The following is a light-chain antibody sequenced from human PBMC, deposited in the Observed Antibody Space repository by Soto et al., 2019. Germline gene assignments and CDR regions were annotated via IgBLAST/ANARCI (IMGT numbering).Light chain of an antibody. CDR3: QQYDNVPPNT. CDR1: HEISNF. V-gene: IGKV1-33*01. CDR2: DAS. J-gene: IGKJ2*01. Sequence: DIQVTQSPSSLSASVGDSITITCQTCHEISNFLNWYQQKPGKVPKLLIYDASKLEAGVPSRFSGSGSGKDFTFTITSLQAEDFATYYCQQYDNVPPNTFGQGTKLEIK.